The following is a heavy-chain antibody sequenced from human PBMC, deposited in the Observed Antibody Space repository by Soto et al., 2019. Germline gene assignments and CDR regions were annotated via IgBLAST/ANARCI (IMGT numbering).Heavy chain of an antibody. Sequence: EVQLVESGGGLVQPGGSLRLSCAASGFTFSSYEMNWVRQAPGKGLEWVSYISSSGTTINYADSVKGRFTTSRDNAKNSLYLQMNSLRAEDTAVYYCARETSWDAFDIWGQGTMVTVSS. CDR2: ISSSGTTI. D-gene: IGHD2-2*01. CDR1: GFTFSSYE. CDR3: ARETSWDAFDI. J-gene: IGHJ3*02. V-gene: IGHV3-48*03.